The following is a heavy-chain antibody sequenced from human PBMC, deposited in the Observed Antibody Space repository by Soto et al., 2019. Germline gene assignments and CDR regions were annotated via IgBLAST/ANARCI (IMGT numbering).Heavy chain of an antibody. D-gene: IGHD6-6*01. J-gene: IGHJ6*02. CDR3: ARSSGGDFFYYGMDV. CDR1: GASITSYY. CDR2: VYARGAT. V-gene: IGHV4-4*07. Sequence: QGQLQESGPGLVKPSETLSLTCSISGASITSYYWSWVRQSAGEGLQWIGRVYARGATNYNPSLKSRVTLSGDTSKNQFSQKLTSVTAADTAVYYGARSSGGDFFYYGMDVCGHGTTVTVSS.